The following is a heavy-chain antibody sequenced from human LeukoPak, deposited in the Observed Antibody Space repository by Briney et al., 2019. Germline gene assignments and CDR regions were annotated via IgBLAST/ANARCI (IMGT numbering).Heavy chain of an antibody. D-gene: IGHD6-19*01. V-gene: IGHV3-48*02. CDR1: GFTFSSYG. CDR3: VTAAVAGTVH. J-gene: IGHJ4*02. Sequence: GGSLRLSCAASGFTFSSYGMNWVRQAPGKGLQWVSHFTSSSTTIYYADSVEGRFTISRDNAKSSLFLQMNSLRDEDTAVYYCVTAAVAGTVHWGQGTLVTVSS. CDR2: FTSSSTTI.